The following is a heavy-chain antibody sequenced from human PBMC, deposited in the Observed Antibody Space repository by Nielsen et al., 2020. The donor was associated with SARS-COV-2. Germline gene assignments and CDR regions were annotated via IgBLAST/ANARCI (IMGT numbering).Heavy chain of an antibody. D-gene: IGHD3-10*01. CDR2: ISSSSSYI. V-gene: IGHV3-21*01. Sequence: GGSLRLSCAASGFTFSSYSMNWVRQAPGKGLEWVSSISSSSSYIYYADSVKGRFTISRDNAKNSLYLQMNSLRAEDTAVYYCARRGSGSYYGVDYWGQGTLVTVSS. CDR3: ARRGSGSYYGVDY. J-gene: IGHJ4*02. CDR1: GFTFSSYS.